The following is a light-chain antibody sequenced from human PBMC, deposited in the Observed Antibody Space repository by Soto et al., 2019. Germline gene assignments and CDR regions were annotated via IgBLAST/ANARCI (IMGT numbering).Light chain of an antibody. CDR2: GAS. V-gene: IGKV3-20*01. CDR3: QQYDTSPPLT. CDR1: QSVTSNY. Sequence: EIVLTQSPGTLSLSPGDRATLSCRASQSVTSNYLAWYQQKPGQAPRLLLYGASRRAIGIPDRFSGSGSGTDFTITISRLEPEDFAVYYCQQYDTSPPLTFGGGTKVEIK. J-gene: IGKJ4*01.